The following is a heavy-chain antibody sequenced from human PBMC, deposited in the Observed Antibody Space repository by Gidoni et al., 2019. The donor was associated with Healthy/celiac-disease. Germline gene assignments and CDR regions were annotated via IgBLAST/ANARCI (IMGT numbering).Heavy chain of an antibody. V-gene: IGHV3-21*01. CDR1: GFTFRSYS. CDR2: ISSSSSYI. Sequence: EVQLVESGGGLVKPGGSLRLSCAASGFTFRSYSMNWVRQAPGKGLEGVSSISSSSSYIYYADSVKGRFTISRDNAKNSLYLQMNSLRAEDTAVYYCARDLYYYDSSGFLVYWGQGTLVTVSS. D-gene: IGHD3-22*01. CDR3: ARDLYYYDSSGFLVY. J-gene: IGHJ4*02.